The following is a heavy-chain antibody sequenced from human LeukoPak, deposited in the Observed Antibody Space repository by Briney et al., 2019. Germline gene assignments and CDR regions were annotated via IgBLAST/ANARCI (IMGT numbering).Heavy chain of an antibody. D-gene: IGHD3-10*01. Sequence: SETLSLTCAVYGGSFSGYYWSWIRQPPGKGLEWIGEINHSGSTNFNPSLKSRVTISVDTSKNQFSLKLSSVTAADTAVYYCARDAIFYDGSGSYYFDYWGQGTLVTVSS. V-gene: IGHV4-34*01. CDR2: INHSGST. J-gene: IGHJ4*02. CDR3: ARDAIFYDGSGSYYFDY. CDR1: GGSFSGYY.